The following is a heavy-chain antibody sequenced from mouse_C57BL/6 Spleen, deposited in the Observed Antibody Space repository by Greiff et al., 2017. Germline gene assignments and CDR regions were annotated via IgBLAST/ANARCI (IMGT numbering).Heavy chain of an antibody. D-gene: IGHD2-3*01. CDR2: IDPSDSET. Sequence: VQLQQPGAELVRPGSSVKLSCKASGYTFTSYWMHWVKQRPIQGLEWIGNIDPSDSETHYNQKFKDKATLTVDKSSSTAYMQLSSLTSEDSAVYYCARGDGYPPYWYFDVWGTGTTVTVSS. V-gene: IGHV1-52*01. J-gene: IGHJ1*03. CDR1: GYTFTSYW. CDR3: ARGDGYPPYWYFDV.